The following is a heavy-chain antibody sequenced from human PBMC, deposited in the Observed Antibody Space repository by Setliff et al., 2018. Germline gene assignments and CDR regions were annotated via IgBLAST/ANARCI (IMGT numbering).Heavy chain of an antibody. D-gene: IGHD1-1*01. V-gene: IGHV3-33*08. CDR2: IWDDGGNK. Sequence: GSLRLSCAASGFTFSSYRMHWVRQAPGKGLEWVTVIWDDGGNKYHADSVKGRFTISRDNSKNTLYLQMNSLRAEDTAVYYCATTGTYRYFDYWGQGTLVTVSS. J-gene: IGHJ4*02. CDR3: ATTGTYRYFDY. CDR1: GFTFSSYR.